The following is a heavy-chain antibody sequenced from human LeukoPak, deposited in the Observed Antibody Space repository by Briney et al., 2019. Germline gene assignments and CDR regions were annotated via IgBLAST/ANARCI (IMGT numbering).Heavy chain of an antibody. Sequence: GESLKISCKGSGYNFTNYWIAWVRQMLGKGLEWMGIIYPNDSDTRYRPSFQGQVSISADKSINTAYLQWSSLKASDTAMYFCARPNITYYYDSSGYDGFDVWGQGTMVTVSS. V-gene: IGHV5-51*01. D-gene: IGHD3-22*01. CDR2: IYPNDSDT. CDR1: GYNFTNYW. J-gene: IGHJ3*01. CDR3: ARPNITYYYDSSGYDGFDV.